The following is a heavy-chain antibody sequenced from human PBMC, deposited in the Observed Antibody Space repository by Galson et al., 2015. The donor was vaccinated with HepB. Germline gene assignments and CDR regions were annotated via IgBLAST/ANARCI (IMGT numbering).Heavy chain of an antibody. V-gene: IGHV3-30-3*01. CDR3: ARGWYYDILTGRIKDYWYFDL. J-gene: IGHJ2*01. CDR1: GFTFSSYA. CDR2: ISYDGSNK. D-gene: IGHD3-9*01. Sequence: SLRLSCAASGFTFSSYAMHWVRQAPGKGLERVAVISYDGSNKYYADSVKGRFTISRDNSKNTLYLQMNSLRAEDTAVYYCARGWYYDILTGRIKDYWYFDLWGRGTLVTVSS.